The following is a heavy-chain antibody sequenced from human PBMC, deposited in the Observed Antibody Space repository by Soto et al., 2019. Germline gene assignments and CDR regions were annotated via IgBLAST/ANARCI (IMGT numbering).Heavy chain of an antibody. CDR3: ARREIQGPIDS. V-gene: IGHV4-28*01. J-gene: IGHJ4*02. CDR2: IYYSGTT. D-gene: IGHD1-26*01. CDR1: GYSISSSNW. Sequence: SYTLSLTCAVSGYSISSSNWWGWIRQPPGKGLKWILYIYYSGTTYYNPSLKRRVPMSVYTSKNQFSLKLTSVTAVDTPVYYCARREIQGPIDSWGQETLVTVCS.